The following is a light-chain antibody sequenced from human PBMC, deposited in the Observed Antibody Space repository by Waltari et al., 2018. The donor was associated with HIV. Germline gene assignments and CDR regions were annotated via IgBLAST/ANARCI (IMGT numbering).Light chain of an antibody. CDR1: HSNIGSHA. J-gene: IGLJ2*01. CDR2: NDD. Sequence: QSVLTQSPSVSEAPGQRVTISCSRSHSNIGSHAVTWYQQFPGKPPRLLVYNDDLILSGVSDRLSASKSGTSASLAINDLQSEHESHYYCAAWDDGLNGVIFGGGTKVTVL. V-gene: IGLV1-36*01. CDR3: AAWDDGLNGVI.